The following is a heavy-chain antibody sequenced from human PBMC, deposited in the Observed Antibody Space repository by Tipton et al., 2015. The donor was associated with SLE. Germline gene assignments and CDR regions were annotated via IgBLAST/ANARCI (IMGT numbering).Heavy chain of an antibody. V-gene: IGHV3-7*03. J-gene: IGHJ6*03. Sequence: SLRLSCAASGFTFSSSWMTWVRQSPGKGLEWLARITPDGSDKYYVGSVKGRFTISRDNDRNSLYLQMNSLRPDDTALYFCARVWTSYFSYLDVWGKGTTVTVSS. CDR1: GFTFSSSW. CDR3: ARVWTSYFSYLDV. CDR2: ITPDGSDK. D-gene: IGHD3/OR15-3a*01.